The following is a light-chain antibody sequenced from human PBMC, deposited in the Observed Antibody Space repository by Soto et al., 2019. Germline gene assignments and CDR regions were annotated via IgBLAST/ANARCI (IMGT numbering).Light chain of an antibody. CDR1: QTISTW. V-gene: IGKV1-5*03. Sequence: IHMTHSPSTLSASVGDRVTISGRASQTISTWLAWYQQKPGKAPKLLIYTASSLKSGVPSRFSGSGSGTDFTLTVSRLQPEDLATYYCQQLFMYPPTFGPGTKVDIK. CDR3: QQLFMYPPT. J-gene: IGKJ3*01. CDR2: TAS.